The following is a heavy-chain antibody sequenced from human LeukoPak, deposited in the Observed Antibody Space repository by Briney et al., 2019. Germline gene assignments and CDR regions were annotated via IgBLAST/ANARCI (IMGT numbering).Heavy chain of an antibody. J-gene: IGHJ4*02. CDR1: GFTFNSFW. CDR3: AREAY. V-gene: IGHV3-7*05. CDR2: IKTDGSEK. Sequence: GGSLRLPCAASGFTFNSFWMSWVRQAPGKGPEWVANIKTDGSEKYYVDSVRGRFTISRDNAKNSLYLQMNSLRAEDTALYYCAREAYWGQGTLVTVSS.